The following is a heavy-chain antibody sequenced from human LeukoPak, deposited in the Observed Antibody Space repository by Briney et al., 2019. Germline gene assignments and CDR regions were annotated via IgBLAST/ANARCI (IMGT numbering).Heavy chain of an antibody. CDR2: ISYDGSSK. Sequence: GGSLRLSCAASGFTFSSYAMHWVRQAPGKGLEWVAVISYDGSSKYYADSVKGRFTISRDNSKNTLYLQMNSLRAEDTAVYYCAKDSNYYDSSGCVDYWGQGTLVTVSS. J-gene: IGHJ4*02. CDR3: AKDSNYYDSSGCVDY. V-gene: IGHV3-30-3*01. D-gene: IGHD3-22*01. CDR1: GFTFSSYA.